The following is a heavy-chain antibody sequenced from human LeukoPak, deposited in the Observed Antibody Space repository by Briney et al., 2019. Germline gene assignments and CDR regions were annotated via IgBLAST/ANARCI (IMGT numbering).Heavy chain of an antibody. CDR2: IRYDGSNK. V-gene: IGHV3-30*02. CDR3: AKPSVKSYYDFWSGYYPGSSY. J-gene: IGHJ4*02. CDR1: GFTFSSYG. D-gene: IGHD3-3*01. Sequence: GGSLRLSCAASGFTFSSYGMHWVRQAPGKGLEWVAFIRYDGSNKYYADSVKGRFTISRDNSKNTLYLQMNSLRAEDTAVYYCAKPSVKSYYDFWSGYYPGSSYWGQGTLVTVSS.